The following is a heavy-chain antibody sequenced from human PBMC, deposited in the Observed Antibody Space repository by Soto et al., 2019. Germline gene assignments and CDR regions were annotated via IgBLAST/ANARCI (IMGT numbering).Heavy chain of an antibody. Sequence: QVQLVESGGGVVQPGRSLRLSCAASGFTFSSYGMHWVRQAPGKGLEWVAVISYDGSNKYYADSVKGRFTISRDNSKNTLYLQMNSLRAEDTAVYHCAKGMDISELLDIWGQGTMVTVSS. D-gene: IGHD5-12*01. CDR3: AKGMDISELLDI. V-gene: IGHV3-30*18. CDR2: ISYDGSNK. CDR1: GFTFSSYG. J-gene: IGHJ3*02.